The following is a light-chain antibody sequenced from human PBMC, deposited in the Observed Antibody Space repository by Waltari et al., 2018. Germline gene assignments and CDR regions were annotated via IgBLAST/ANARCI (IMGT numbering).Light chain of an antibody. V-gene: IGKV4-1*01. CDR1: QSVLYTSNNKNY. CDR2: WAS. J-gene: IGKJ4*01. CDR3: QEYYSPQLT. Sequence: DIVMTQSLDSLAVSLGERATINCKSSQSVLYTSNNKNYLAWYQQRPGQPPKLLIRWASTRESGVPDRFSGSVSGTDFTLTITSLQAEDVAVYYCQEYYSPQLTFGGGTKVEIK.